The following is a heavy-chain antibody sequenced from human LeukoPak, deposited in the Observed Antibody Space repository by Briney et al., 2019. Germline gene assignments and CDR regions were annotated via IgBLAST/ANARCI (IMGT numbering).Heavy chain of an antibody. J-gene: IGHJ6*02. CDR3: SVSPRAVINSYYYYGVAF. CDR1: GLLLSTSGVG. Sequence: SGPTLVKPPQLLTLTCPFPGLLLSTSGVGVGWIRQPPGKALEWLALIYWTDDKRYSPSLKSRLTITKDTSKNQVVLTMTNMDPVDTATSYCSVSPRAVINSYYYYGVAFCSQWTTVTVSS. V-gene: IGHV2-5*01. D-gene: IGHD3-10*01. CDR2: IYWTDDK.